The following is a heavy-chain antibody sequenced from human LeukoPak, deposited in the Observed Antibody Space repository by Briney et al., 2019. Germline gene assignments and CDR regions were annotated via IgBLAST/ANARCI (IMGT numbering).Heavy chain of an antibody. CDR3: ARVRGYIPRYYYYYMDV. CDR2: IYTRGST. V-gene: IGHV4-4*07. CDR1: GGSINNYY. D-gene: IGHD5-18*01. J-gene: IGHJ6*03. Sequence: SETLSLTCTVSGGSINNYYWSWIRQPAGKGLEWIGRIYTRGSTNYNPSLKSRVTISVDTSKNQFSLKLSSVTAADTAVYYCARVRGYIPRYYYYYMDVWGKGTTVTVSS.